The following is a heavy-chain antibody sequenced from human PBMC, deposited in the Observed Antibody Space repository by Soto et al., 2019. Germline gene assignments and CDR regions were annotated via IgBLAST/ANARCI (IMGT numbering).Heavy chain of an antibody. CDR2: IISSSSYT. D-gene: IGHD2-15*01. CDR1: GFTFSDYY. V-gene: IGHV3-11*06. Sequence: PGGSLRLSCAASGFTFSDYYMSWIRQAPGKGLEWVSYIISSSSYTNYADSVKGRFTISRDNAKNSLYLQMNSLRAEDTAVYYCAREDGYCSGGSCYLEFENWFDPWGQVTLVTVSS. J-gene: IGHJ5*02. CDR3: AREDGYCSGGSCYLEFENWFDP.